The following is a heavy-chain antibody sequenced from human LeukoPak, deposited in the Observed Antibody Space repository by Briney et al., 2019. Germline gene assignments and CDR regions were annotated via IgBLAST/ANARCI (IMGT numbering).Heavy chain of an antibody. CDR3: ARGGGIAAAGTSFDY. CDR2: ISSSSSYI. CDR1: GFTFSSYS. Sequence: GGSLRLSCAASGFTFSSYSMNWVRQAPGKGLEWVSSISSSSSYIYYADSVKGRFTISRDNAKNSLYLQMNSLRAEDTAVYYCARGGGIAAAGTSFDYWGQGTLVTVSS. V-gene: IGHV3-21*01. D-gene: IGHD6-13*01. J-gene: IGHJ4*02.